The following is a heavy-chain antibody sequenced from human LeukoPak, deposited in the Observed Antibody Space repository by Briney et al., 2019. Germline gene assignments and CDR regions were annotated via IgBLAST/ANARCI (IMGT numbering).Heavy chain of an antibody. J-gene: IGHJ4*02. CDR1: GFTFSSYW. V-gene: IGHV3-7*01. CDR2: IKQDGSEK. Sequence: QSGGSLRLSCAASGFTFSSYWMSWVRQAPGKGLEWVADIKQDGSEKYYVDSVKGRFTISRDNAKNSLYLQMNSLRAEDTAVYYCARDRFLLGAELDYWGQGTLVTVSS. CDR3: ARDRFLLGAELDY. D-gene: IGHD3-9*01.